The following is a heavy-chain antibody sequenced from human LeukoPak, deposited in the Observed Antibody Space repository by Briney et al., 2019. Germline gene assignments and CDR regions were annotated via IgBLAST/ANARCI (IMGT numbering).Heavy chain of an antibody. CDR1: GGSISSGGYY. Sequence: SETLSLTRTVSGGSISSGGYYWSWIRQHPGKGLEWIGYIYYSGSTYYNPSLKSRVTISVDTSKNQFSLKLSSVTAADTAVYYCARVGPYDSSGLDYWGQGTLVTVSS. CDR3: ARVGPYDSSGLDY. D-gene: IGHD3-22*01. J-gene: IGHJ4*02. V-gene: IGHV4-31*03. CDR2: IYYSGST.